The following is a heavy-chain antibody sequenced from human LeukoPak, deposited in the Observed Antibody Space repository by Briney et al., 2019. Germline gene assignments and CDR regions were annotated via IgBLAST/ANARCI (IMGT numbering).Heavy chain of an antibody. V-gene: IGHV1-24*01. D-gene: IGHD1-26*01. CDR2: FDPKDGET. J-gene: IGHJ4*02. Sequence: WVRVSCKVSGSTLTELSMHWVRQAPGKGLEWMGGFDPKDGETGYAQKFQGRVTMTEDTSTDTAYMELSSLRSEDTAVYYCATVGSGTYLEYYFDFWGQGTLVTVSS. CDR1: GSTLTELS. CDR3: ATVGSGTYLEYYFDF.